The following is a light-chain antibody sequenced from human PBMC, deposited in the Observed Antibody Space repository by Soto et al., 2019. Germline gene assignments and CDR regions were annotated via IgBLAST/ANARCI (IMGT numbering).Light chain of an antibody. CDR3: SSYTTSSTYV. Sequence: QSVLAQPPSVSGSPGQSVAISCTGTSSDVGSSNGVSWYQQPPGTAPKLMIYDVSNRPSGVPDRFSGSKSGNTASLTISGLQAEDEADYYCSSYTTSSTYVFGTGTKVTVL. V-gene: IGLV2-18*02. J-gene: IGLJ1*01. CDR1: SSDVGSSNG. CDR2: DVS.